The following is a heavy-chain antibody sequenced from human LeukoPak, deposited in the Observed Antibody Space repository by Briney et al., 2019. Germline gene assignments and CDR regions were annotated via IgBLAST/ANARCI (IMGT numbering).Heavy chain of an antibody. Sequence: SVRVSCKASGFTFTSSAMQWVRQARGQRLEWIGWIVVGSGNTNYAQKFQERVTITRDMSTSTAYMELSSLRSEDTAVYYCATSHHVYNSRHFDYWGQGTLVTVSS. V-gene: IGHV1-58*02. CDR2: IVVGSGNT. D-gene: IGHD5-24*01. J-gene: IGHJ4*02. CDR3: ATSHHVYNSRHFDY. CDR1: GFTFTSSA.